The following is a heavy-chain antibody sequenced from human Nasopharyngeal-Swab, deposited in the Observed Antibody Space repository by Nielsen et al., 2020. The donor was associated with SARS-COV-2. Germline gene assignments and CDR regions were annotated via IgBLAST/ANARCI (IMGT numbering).Heavy chain of an antibody. CDR1: GYTFSAYY. CDR2: INPNSGGT. J-gene: IGHJ4*02. D-gene: IGHD5-18*01. V-gene: IGHV1-2*06. Sequence: ASVKVSCKASGYTFSAYYTEWVRQAPGQGLEWMGRINPNSGGTNYAQNFRGRVTMTRDTSLNTGYMELSSLRSDDTAVYFCSRIPLVGGFSYGYDNWGQGTLVTVSS. CDR3: SRIPLVGGFSYGYDN.